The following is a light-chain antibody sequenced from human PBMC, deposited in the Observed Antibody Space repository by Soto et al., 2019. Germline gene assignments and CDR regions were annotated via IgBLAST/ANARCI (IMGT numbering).Light chain of an antibody. J-gene: IGLJ3*02. Sequence: QSVLAQPPSVSGASGQRVTISCTGSSSNIGAGYEVHWYQQLPGTAPKLLIYDNRHRPSGVPDRFSGSKSGTSASLAITGLQAEDGADYYCQSYDSSLSASVFGGGTKLTVL. CDR1: SSNIGAGYE. V-gene: IGLV1-40*01. CDR3: QSYDSSLSASV. CDR2: DNR.